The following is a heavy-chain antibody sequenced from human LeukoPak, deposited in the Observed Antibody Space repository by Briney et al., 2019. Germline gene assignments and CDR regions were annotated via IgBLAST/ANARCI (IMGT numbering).Heavy chain of an antibody. CDR3: ALAGSGSYYGFDY. CDR1: GGTFSSYA. J-gene: IGHJ4*02. Sequence: ASVKVSCKASGGTFSSYAISWVRQAPGQGLGWMGGIIPIFGTANYAQKLQGRVTITADESTSTAYMELSSLRSEDTAVYYCALAGSGSYYGFDYWGQGTLVTVSS. D-gene: IGHD3-10*01. CDR2: IIPIFGTA. V-gene: IGHV1-69*01.